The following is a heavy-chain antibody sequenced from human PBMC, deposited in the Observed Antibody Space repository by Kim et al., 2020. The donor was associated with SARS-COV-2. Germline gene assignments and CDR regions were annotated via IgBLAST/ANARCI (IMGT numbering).Heavy chain of an antibody. CDR1: GGSISSGDYY. Sequence: SETLSLTCTVSGGSISSGDYYWSWIRQPPGKGLEWIGYIYYSGSTYYNPSLTRRLTISVDTSKNQFSLKLSSVTAADTAVYYCARDWSRKVTTMSRGLGWFDPWGQGTLVTVSS. CDR3: ARDWSRKVTTMSRGLGWFDP. CDR2: IYYSGST. J-gene: IGHJ5*02. D-gene: IGHD2-21*02. V-gene: IGHV4-30-4*01.